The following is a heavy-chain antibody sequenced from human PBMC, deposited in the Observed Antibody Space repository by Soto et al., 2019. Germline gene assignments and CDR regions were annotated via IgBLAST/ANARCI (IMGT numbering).Heavy chain of an antibody. V-gene: IGHV3-48*02. CDR1: GFTFSTDS. J-gene: IGHJ4*02. Sequence: GGSLRLSCVASGFTFSTDSMNWVRQAPGKGLEWVAHISTSGATRYYAGSVKGRFTISRDNAKTSLYLQMDSLRNEDTAVYYCARFFGSGFDYWGQGTLVTVSS. CDR3: ARFFGSGFDY. D-gene: IGHD6-25*01. CDR2: ISTSGATR.